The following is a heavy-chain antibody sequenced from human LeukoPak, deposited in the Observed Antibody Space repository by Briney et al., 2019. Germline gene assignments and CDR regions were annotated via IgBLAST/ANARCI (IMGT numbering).Heavy chain of an antibody. CDR2: IYYSGST. Sequence: PSETLSLTCTVSGGSISSHYWSWIRQPPGKGLEWIGYIYYSGSTNYNPSLKSRVTISVGTSKNQFSLKLSSVTAADTAVYYCARYPYYYDSSGYYRDAFDIWGQGTMVTVSS. CDR1: GGSISSHY. J-gene: IGHJ3*02. V-gene: IGHV4-59*11. D-gene: IGHD3-22*01. CDR3: ARYPYYYDSSGYYRDAFDI.